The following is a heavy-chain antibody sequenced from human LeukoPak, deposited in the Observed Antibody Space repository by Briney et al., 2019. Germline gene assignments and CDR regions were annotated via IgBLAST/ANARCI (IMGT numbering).Heavy chain of an antibody. CDR2: IYYSGST. D-gene: IGHD1-26*01. CDR1: GGSISSYY. CDR3: ARRSGSYPREIDY. Sequence: SETLSLTCTVSGGSISSYYWSWIRQPPGKGLEWIGYIYYSGSTNYNPSLMSRVAISVDTSKNQFSLKLSSATAADTAVYYCARRSGSYPREIDYWGQGTLVTVSS. J-gene: IGHJ4*02. V-gene: IGHV4-59*08.